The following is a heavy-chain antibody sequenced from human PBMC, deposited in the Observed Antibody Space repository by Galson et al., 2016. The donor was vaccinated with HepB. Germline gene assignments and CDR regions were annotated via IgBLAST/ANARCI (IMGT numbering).Heavy chain of an antibody. Sequence: SLRLSCAASGFAFNTYWLHWVRQSPGKGLQWVSHINLDGTTTNYADSVKGRFTISRDNAKKILYLQMNSLTADDTAVYFCARGTNGKIRFLRGSPDSRGQGTLVTVSS. J-gene: IGHJ5*01. D-gene: IGHD3-3*01. V-gene: IGHV3-74*01. CDR1: GFAFNTYW. CDR2: INLDGTTT. CDR3: ARGTNGKIRFLRGSPDS.